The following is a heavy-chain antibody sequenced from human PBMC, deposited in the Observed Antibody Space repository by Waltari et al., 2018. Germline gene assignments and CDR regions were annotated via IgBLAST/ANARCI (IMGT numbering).Heavy chain of an antibody. D-gene: IGHD5-12*01. J-gene: IGHJ4*02. CDR2: ISNDGSNK. V-gene: IGHV3-30*18. Sequence: QMQLVESGGGVVQPGRSLRLSCAASGFRFSNCNMHWVRQAPGQGLEWVAGISNDGSNKDYADSVKSRFTVSRENSKNTLYLQINSLRDDDTAVYYCVKYSGFDYFFDYWGQGTLVTVSS. CDR1: GFRFSNCN. CDR3: VKYSGFDYFFDY.